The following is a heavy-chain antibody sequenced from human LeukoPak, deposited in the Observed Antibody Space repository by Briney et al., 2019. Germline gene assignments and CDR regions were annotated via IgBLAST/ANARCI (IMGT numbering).Heavy chain of an antibody. CDR1: GGTFSSYA. J-gene: IGHJ3*02. D-gene: IGHD6-13*01. CDR3: AAGYSSSLAAFDI. CDR2: IIPIFGTA. Sequence: SVKVSCKASGGTFSSYAISWVRQAPGQGLEWMGGIIPIFGTANYAQKFQGRVTITADKSTSTAYMELSSLRSEDTAVYYCAAGYSSSLAAFDIWGQGTMVTVSS. V-gene: IGHV1-69*06.